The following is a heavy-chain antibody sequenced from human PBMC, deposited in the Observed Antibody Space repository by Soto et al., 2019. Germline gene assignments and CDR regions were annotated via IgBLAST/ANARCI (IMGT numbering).Heavy chain of an antibody. D-gene: IGHD2-2*01. V-gene: IGHV4-39*01. J-gene: IGHJ5*02. Sequence: PSETLSLTCTVSDDSVSRSRYYWGWIRQSTGKGLEWIGSIYYSGDTYYNPSLKSRVTMSIDKSKNEFSLMLKSVTAADTAVYYCARLGEYYQSLDPWGPGTLVTVSS. CDR2: IYYSGDT. CDR3: ARLGEYYQSLDP. CDR1: DDSVSRSRYY.